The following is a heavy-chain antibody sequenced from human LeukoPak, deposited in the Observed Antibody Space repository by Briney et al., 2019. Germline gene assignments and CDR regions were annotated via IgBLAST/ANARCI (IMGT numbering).Heavy chain of an antibody. Sequence: GGSLRLSCAASGFTFSSYAMSWVRQAPGKGLEWVSAISGSGGSTYYADSVKGRFTISRDNSKNTLYLQMNSLRAEDTAVYYCAKDPRSCSSTSCSNNWFDPWGQGTLVTVSS. CDR3: AKDPRSCSSTSCSNNWFDP. CDR1: GFTFSSYA. J-gene: IGHJ5*02. D-gene: IGHD2-2*01. V-gene: IGHV3-23*01. CDR2: ISGSGGST.